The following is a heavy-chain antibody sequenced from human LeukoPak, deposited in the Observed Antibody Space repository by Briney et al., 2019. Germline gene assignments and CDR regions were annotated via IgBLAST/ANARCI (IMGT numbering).Heavy chain of an antibody. D-gene: IGHD2/OR15-2a*01. V-gene: IGHV3-23*01. Sequence: GGSLRLSCAASGFTFSSYWMTWVRQAPGKGLEWVSGISGSDGSTNYADSVKGRFTISRENSKNTLYLQMNNLRAEDTAVYYCAKDSAKKYDDYWGQGTLVTVSS. CDR1: GFTFSSYW. J-gene: IGHJ4*02. CDR2: ISGSDGST. CDR3: AKDSAKKYDDY.